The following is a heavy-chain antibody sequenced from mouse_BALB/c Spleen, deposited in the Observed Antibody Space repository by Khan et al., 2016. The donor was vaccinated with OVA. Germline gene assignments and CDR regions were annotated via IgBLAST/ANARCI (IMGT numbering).Heavy chain of an antibody. V-gene: IGHV1S135*01. D-gene: IGHD2-4*01. CDR2: IDPFNGGT. Sequence: EVQLQESGPELMKPGASVKISCKASGYSFTSYYIHWMKQSHGKSLEWIGYIDPFNGGTNYNQTFKGKATLTVDKSSNTAYMHLSSLPSEDSAVYYCARNGITTWFAYWGQRTLVTVSA. CDR3: ARNGITTWFAY. CDR1: GYSFTSYY. J-gene: IGHJ3*01.